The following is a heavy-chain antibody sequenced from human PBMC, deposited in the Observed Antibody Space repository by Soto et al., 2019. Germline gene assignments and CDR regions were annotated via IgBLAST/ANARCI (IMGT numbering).Heavy chain of an antibody. Sequence: QVQLQGSGPGLVKPSETLSLTCTVSGGSISSYYWSWIRQPPGKGLEWIGYIYYSVSTNYNTSLKIRGTISVATSKNQSSLKLSSVTPADQAVYYYARAGYQVSPNYYYGMDVWGQGTMVIVSS. J-gene: IGHJ6*02. D-gene: IGHD6-13*01. V-gene: IGHV4-59*01. CDR2: IYYSVST. CDR3: ARAGYQVSPNYYYGMDV. CDR1: GGSISSYY.